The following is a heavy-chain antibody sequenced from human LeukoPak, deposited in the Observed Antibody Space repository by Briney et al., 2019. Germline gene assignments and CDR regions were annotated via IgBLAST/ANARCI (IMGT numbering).Heavy chain of an antibody. CDR1: GGTFSSYA. CDR3: AREMATTHDAFDI. V-gene: IGHV1-69*05. J-gene: IGHJ3*02. CDR2: IIPIFGTA. D-gene: IGHD5-24*01. Sequence: SVKVSCKASGGTFSSYAISWVRQAPGQGLEWMGRIIPIFGTANYAQKFQGRVTITTDESTSTAYMELSSLRSEDTAVYYCAREMATTHDAFDIWGKGTMVTVSS.